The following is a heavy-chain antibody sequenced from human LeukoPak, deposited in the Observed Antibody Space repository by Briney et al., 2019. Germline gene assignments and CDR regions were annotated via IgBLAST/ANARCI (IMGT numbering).Heavy chain of an antibody. J-gene: IGHJ5*02. CDR1: GGSFSGYY. CDR2: INHSGST. D-gene: IGHD3-3*01. V-gene: IGHV4-34*01. Sequence: SETLSLTCAVYGGSFSGYYWSWIRQPPGKGLEWIGEINHSGSTNYNPSLKSRVTISVDTSKNQFSLKLSSVTAADTAVYYCARAPYYDFTKNWLDPWGQGTLVTVSS. CDR3: ARAPYYDFTKNWLDP.